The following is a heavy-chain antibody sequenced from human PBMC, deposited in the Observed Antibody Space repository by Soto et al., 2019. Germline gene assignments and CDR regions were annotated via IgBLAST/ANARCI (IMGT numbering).Heavy chain of an antibody. CDR2: MSATGGST. D-gene: IGHD5-18*01. CDR1: GFSFSSYS. J-gene: IGHJ3*02. CDR3: AKSWGDTWQESAFDI. Sequence: EVQLLESGGDLRQPGGSLRLSCAASGFSFSSYSMSWVRHVPGKGLQWVSGMSATGGSTYYAGTVKGRFTTSRDNSRKTMYLQMNSLRADDTAVYYYAKSWGDTWQESAFDIWGLGTMVTVSA. V-gene: IGHV3-23*01.